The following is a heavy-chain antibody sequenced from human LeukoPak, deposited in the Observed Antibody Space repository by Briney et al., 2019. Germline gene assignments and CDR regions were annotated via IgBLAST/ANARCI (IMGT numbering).Heavy chain of an antibody. J-gene: IGHJ3*02. CDR3: AKDLGFSTVTTFRI. V-gene: IGHV3-23*01. CDR2: ISGSGGST. CDR1: GFTFSSYA. Sequence: PGASLRLSCAASGFTFSSYAMSWGRKAPGQGLERVSAISGSGGSTYYADSAKGRFTISRDNSKNTLYLQMNSLRAEDTTVYYCAKDLGFSTVTTFRIWGQGTMVTVSS. D-gene: IGHD4-17*01.